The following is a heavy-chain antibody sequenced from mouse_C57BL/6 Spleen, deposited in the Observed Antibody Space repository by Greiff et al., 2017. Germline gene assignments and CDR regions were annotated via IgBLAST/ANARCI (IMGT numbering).Heavy chain of an antibody. D-gene: IGHD1-1*01. V-gene: IGHV1-50*01. CDR1: GYTFTSYW. CDR2: IDPSDSYT. CDR3: ARSRGAIYYGNSLDY. J-gene: IGHJ2*01. Sequence: QVQLQQPGAELVKPGASVKLSCKASGYTFTSYWMQWVKQRPGQGLEWIGEIDPSDSYTNYNQKFKGKATLSVDTSSSTAYMQLSSLTSEDSAVYYCARSRGAIYYGNSLDYWGQGTTLTVSS.